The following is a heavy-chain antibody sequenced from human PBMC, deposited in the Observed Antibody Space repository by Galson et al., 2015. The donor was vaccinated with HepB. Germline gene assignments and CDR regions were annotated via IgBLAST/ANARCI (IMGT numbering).Heavy chain of an antibody. CDR2: INTGNGRT. J-gene: IGHJ3*02. CDR1: GYSFASYA. D-gene: IGHD3-16*02. Sequence: SVKVSCKASGYSFASYAMHWVRQAPGQRLEWMGWINTGNGRTTYSQTFQGRVSMSRDTSATTAYMELSSLGSEDTAVYYCARGELMITFGGVIGLDTFDIWGQGTMVTVSS. V-gene: IGHV1-3*04. CDR3: ARGELMITFGGVIGLDTFDI.